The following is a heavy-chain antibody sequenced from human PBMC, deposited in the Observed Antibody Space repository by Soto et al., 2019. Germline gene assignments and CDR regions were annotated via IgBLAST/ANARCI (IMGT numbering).Heavy chain of an antibody. CDR3: VKDRLSDYTYGRFDY. Sequence: VQLVESGGDLVQPGRSLRLSCTASGFPFENHAMHWVRQAPGKGLEWVSGIDWSGANIGLADSVKGRFTLSRDNAKYSLDLQMNILIVEDTAFYYCVKDRLSDYTYGRFDYWGQGNLVTVSS. D-gene: IGHD5-18*01. CDR2: IDWSGANI. J-gene: IGHJ4*02. V-gene: IGHV3-9*01. CDR1: GFPFENHA.